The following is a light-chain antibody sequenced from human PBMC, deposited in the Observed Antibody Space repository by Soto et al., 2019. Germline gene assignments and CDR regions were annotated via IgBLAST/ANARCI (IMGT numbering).Light chain of an antibody. CDR3: HQRYTWPIT. J-gene: IGKJ5*01. V-gene: IGKV3-11*01. Sequence: EIVLTQSPATLSLSPGERATLSCRASQSVSNLLIWFQQKPGQAPRLLIYDASNRATGIPARFSGSGSGTDFTLTISSLVPEDVAVYYCHQRYTWPITFGQGTRLEIK. CDR1: QSVSNL. CDR2: DAS.